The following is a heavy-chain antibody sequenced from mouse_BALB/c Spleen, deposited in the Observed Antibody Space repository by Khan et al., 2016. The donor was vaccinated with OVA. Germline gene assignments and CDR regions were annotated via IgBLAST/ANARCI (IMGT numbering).Heavy chain of an antibody. CDR1: GYTFTSYW. Sequence: QVQLKQSGAELAKPGASVKLSCTASGYTFTSYWMSWIKQRPGQGLEWIGSINRTSGYTDYNHNFKDQFTLTADKSYSTAYMQLSSLTSDDSAGYYCARDRIDYWGQGTALTVSS. J-gene: IGHJ2*01. CDR3: ARDRIDY. V-gene: IGHV1-7*01. CDR2: INRTSGYT.